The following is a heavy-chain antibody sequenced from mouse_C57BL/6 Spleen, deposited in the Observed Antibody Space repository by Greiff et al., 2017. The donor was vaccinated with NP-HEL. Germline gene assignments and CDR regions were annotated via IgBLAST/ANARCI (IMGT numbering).Heavy chain of an antibody. CDR1: GYTFTSYW. CDR3: ARGGAPYWYFDV. J-gene: IGHJ1*03. CDR2: IDPSDSYT. V-gene: IGHV1-50*01. Sequence: VQLQQPGAELVKPGASVKLSCKASGYTFTSYWMQWVKQRPGQGLEWIGEIDPSDSYTNYNQKFKGKATLTVDTSSSTAYMQLSSLTSEDSAVYYCARGGAPYWYFDVWGTGTTVTDSS.